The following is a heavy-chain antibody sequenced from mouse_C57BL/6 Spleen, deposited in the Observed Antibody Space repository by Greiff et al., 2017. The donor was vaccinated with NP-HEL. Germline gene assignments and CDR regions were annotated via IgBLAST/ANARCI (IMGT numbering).Heavy chain of an antibody. CDR2: IHPNSGST. CDR1: GYTFTSYW. J-gene: IGHJ2*01. CDR3: ARTVSYFDY. V-gene: IGHV1-64*01. Sequence: QVQLKQPGAELVKPGASVKLSCKASGYTFTSYWMHWVKQRPGQGLEWIGMIHPNSGSTNYNEKLKSKATLTVDKSSSTAYMQLSSLTSEDSAVYYCARTVSYFDYWGQGTTLTVAS.